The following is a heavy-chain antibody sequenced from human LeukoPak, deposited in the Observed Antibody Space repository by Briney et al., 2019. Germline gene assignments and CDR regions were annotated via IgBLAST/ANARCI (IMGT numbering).Heavy chain of an antibody. V-gene: IGHV1-69*06. Sequence: ASVKVSCKASGGTFSSYTISWVRQAPGQGLEWMGGIIPIFGTTNYAQKFQGRVSITADKSTSTTYMQLSSLRAEDTAVYYCARRAGGYSHPYDYWGQGVLVTVSS. D-gene: IGHD4-23*01. J-gene: IGHJ4*02. CDR3: ARRAGGYSHPYDY. CDR1: GGTFSSYT. CDR2: IIPIFGTT.